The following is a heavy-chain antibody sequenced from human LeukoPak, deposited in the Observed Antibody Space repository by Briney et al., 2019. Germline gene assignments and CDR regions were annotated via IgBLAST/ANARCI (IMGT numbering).Heavy chain of an antibody. CDR3: ARTSMEGGTTRSLDY. V-gene: IGHV4-30-4*08. CDR1: GGSISSGDYY. Sequence: PSETLSLTCTVSGGSISSGDYYWSWIRQPPGKGLEWIGYIYYSGSTYYNPSLKSRVTISVDTSKNQFSLKLSSVTAADTAVYYCARTSMEGGTTRSLDYWGQGTLVTVSS. CDR2: IYYSGST. D-gene: IGHD1-1*01. J-gene: IGHJ4*02.